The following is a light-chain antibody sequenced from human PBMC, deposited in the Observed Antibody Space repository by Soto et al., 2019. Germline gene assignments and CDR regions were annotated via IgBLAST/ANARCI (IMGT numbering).Light chain of an antibody. Sequence: EIVMTQSPATLSVSPGERATLSCRASQSVGSNLAWYQQKPGQAPRLLIYGSSTTATGIPARFSGSGSETEFTLTISSLQSEDFAVYFCQQYNNWPPYTFGQGTKLEIQ. CDR2: GSS. V-gene: IGKV3-15*01. CDR3: QQYNNWPPYT. CDR1: QSVGSN. J-gene: IGKJ2*01.